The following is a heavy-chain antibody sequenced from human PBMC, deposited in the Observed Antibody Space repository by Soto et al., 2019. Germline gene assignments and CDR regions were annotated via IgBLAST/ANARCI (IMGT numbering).Heavy chain of an antibody. J-gene: IGHJ4*02. CDR2: INPSGDST. CDR1: GFTFTSYY. V-gene: IGHV1-46*01. Sequence: ASVKVSCKASGFTFTSYYMHWVRQAPGQGLEWVGIINPSGDSTSYAQKFQGRVTMTRDTSTSTVYMELSSLRSEDTAVYCCARGLDSSGYYSYLGQGTLVTVSS. CDR3: ARGLDSSGYYSY. D-gene: IGHD3-22*01.